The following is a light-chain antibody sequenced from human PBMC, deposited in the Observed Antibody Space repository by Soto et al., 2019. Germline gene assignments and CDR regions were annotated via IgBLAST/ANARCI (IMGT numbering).Light chain of an antibody. Sequence: EIVMTQSPATLSVSPGERVTLSCRASQSLTRNLAWYQQKPGQPPRLLIYDVSNRATGIPARFSGSGSGTDFTLTITSLEPEDFAVYFCHQRYNWPRVTFGQGTRLEIK. J-gene: IGKJ5*01. CDR3: HQRYNWPRVT. CDR1: QSLTRN. V-gene: IGKV3-11*01. CDR2: DVS.